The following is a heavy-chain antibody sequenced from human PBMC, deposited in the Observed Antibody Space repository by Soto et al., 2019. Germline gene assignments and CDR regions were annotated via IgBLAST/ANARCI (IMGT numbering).Heavy chain of an antibody. J-gene: IGHJ6*02. CDR2: IIPIFGTA. CDR1: GGTFSSYA. Sequence: KVSCKASGGTFSSYAISWVRQAPGQGLEWMGGIIPIFGTANYAQKFQGRVTITADESTSTAYMELSSLRSEDTAVYYCARGRITMVRGVMGFYYYGMDVWGQGTTVTVSS. D-gene: IGHD3-10*01. CDR3: ARGRITMVRGVMGFYYYGMDV. V-gene: IGHV1-69*01.